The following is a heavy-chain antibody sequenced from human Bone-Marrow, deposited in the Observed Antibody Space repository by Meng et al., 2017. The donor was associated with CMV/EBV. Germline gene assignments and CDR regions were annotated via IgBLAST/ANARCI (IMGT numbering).Heavy chain of an antibody. CDR3: AKDQQSPFSYYFYGKDV. CDR2: ISSSGSTI. J-gene: IGHJ6*02. V-gene: IGHV3-11*04. D-gene: IGHD1/OR15-1a*01. CDR1: GFTFSDYY. Sequence: GESLKITCAASGFTFSDYYMSWIRQAPGKGLEWVSYISSSGSTIYYADSVQGRFTISRDNSKNTVHLQMNSLRAEDTAVYYCAKDQQSPFSYYFYGKDVWGQGTTVTVSS.